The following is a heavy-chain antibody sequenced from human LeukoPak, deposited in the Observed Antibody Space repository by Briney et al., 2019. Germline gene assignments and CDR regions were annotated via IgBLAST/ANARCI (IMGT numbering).Heavy chain of an antibody. CDR1: GYTFSSYG. Sequence: SVRVSCKPSGYTFSSYGINWVRQAPGQGLEWMGWISPLSGNTDYAQNFQGRVTMTTDTSSSTAYMELRSLRSDDTAIYYCARDYLAAPAYWGQGTLVTVSS. CDR2: ISPLSGNT. V-gene: IGHV1-18*01. D-gene: IGHD6-6*01. J-gene: IGHJ4*02. CDR3: ARDYLAAPAY.